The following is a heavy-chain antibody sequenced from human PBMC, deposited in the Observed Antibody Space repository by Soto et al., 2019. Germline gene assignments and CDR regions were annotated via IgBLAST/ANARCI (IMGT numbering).Heavy chain of an antibody. Sequence: SETLSLTCAVSGGSTSSGGYSWSWIRQPPGKGLEWIGYIYHSGSTYYNPSLKSRVTISVDRSKNQFSLKLSSVTAADTAVYYCARGTTMVRGVILGNWFDPWRQGTLVTVSS. CDR1: GGSTSSGGYS. CDR2: IYHSGST. CDR3: ARGTTMVRGVILGNWFDP. D-gene: IGHD3-10*01. J-gene: IGHJ5*02. V-gene: IGHV4-30-2*01.